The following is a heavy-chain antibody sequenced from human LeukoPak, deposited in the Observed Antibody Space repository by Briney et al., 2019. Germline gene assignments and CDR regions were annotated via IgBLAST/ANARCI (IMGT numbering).Heavy chain of an antibody. CDR3: AGDRSDGYNKNDF. Sequence: GGSLRLSCAASGFTFSSYGMNWVRQAPGKGLEWLSYISSSGFTIYCADSVKGRFTISRDNGENSLYLQMNSLRAEDTAVYFCAGDRSDGYNKNDFWGQGTLVTVSS. D-gene: IGHD5-24*01. J-gene: IGHJ4*02. CDR2: ISSSGFTI. V-gene: IGHV3-48*03. CDR1: GFTFSSYG.